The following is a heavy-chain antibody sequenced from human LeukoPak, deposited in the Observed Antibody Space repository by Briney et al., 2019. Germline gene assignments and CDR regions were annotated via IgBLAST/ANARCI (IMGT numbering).Heavy chain of an antibody. CDR1: GFTSSNAW. D-gene: IGHD2-2*01. CDR2: IKSKTDGGTT. Sequence: GGSLRLSCAASGFTSSNAWMSWIRQAPGKGLEWVGRIKSKTDGGTTDYAAPVKGRFTISRDDSKNTLYLQMNSLKTEDTAVYYCTTGVVVVVPAAMARDYWGQGTLVTVSS. CDR3: TTGVVVVVPAAMARDY. J-gene: IGHJ4*02. V-gene: IGHV3-15*01.